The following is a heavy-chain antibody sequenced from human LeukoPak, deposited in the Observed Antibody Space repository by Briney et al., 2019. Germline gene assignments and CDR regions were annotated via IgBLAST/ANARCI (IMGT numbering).Heavy chain of an antibody. CDR1: GFIFSTYG. CDR2: IWYDGSNK. J-gene: IGHJ4*02. D-gene: IGHD2-15*01. Sequence: PGGSLRLSCGTSGFIFSTYGMHWVRQAPGKGLEWMAVIWYDGSNKFYADSVKGRFTISRDNSKNTLYLQMNSLRTEDTAVYYCARAVGPLDYWGQGALVTVSS. V-gene: IGHV3-33*01. CDR3: ARAVGPLDY.